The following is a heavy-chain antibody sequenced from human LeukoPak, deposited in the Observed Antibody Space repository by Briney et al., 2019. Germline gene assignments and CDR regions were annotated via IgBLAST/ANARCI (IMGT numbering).Heavy chain of an antibody. CDR1: DXSISSYY. J-gene: IGHJ4*02. CDR2: MDDSGST. V-gene: IGHV4-59*08. Sequence: SETLSLTCTVSDXSISSYYGSWIRQPPGKGQEWIGYMDDSGSTNYNPSLTSRGTISVDASKNQLSLKLNSVTAADTAVYYCARHSSVSGGAFQYWGQGIPVTVSS. CDR3: ARHSSVSGGAFQY. D-gene: IGHD6-19*01.